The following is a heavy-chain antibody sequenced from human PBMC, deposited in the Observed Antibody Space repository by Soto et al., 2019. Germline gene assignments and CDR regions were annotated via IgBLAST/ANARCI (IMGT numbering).Heavy chain of an antibody. D-gene: IGHD6-13*01. CDR1: GYSFTSYC. CDR2: INPSGGST. V-gene: IGHV1-46*01. J-gene: IGHJ4*02. Sequence: QVQLVQSGAEVKKPGASVKLSCKASGYSFTSYCIDWVRQAPGQGLEWIGMINPSGGSTESAQKFQGRVTMTRDTSTSTVYLELSGLRFEDTAVYFCAREAAVGPIDNWGQGTLVTVSS. CDR3: AREAAVGPIDN.